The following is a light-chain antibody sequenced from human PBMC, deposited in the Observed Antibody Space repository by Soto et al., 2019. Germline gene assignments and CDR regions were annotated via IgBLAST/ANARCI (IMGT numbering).Light chain of an antibody. J-gene: IGKJ1*01. CDR2: DAA. CDR3: QQRSNWPPWT. V-gene: IGKV3-11*01. CDR1: QSVSSY. Sequence: EIVLTQSPATLSLPPGERATLSCRASQSVSSYLAWYQQKPGQAPRLLIYDAANRATGIPARFSGSGSETDFTLTISSLEPEDFAVYYCQQRSNWPPWTFGQGTKVEIK.